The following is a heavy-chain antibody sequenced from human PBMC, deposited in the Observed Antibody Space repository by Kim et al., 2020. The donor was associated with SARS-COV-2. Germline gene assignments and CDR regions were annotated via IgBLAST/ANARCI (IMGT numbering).Heavy chain of an antibody. CDR1: GGSISSYY. CDR3: ARDRPYSTSWSLKNYYYYYYGMDV. Sequence: SETLSLTCTVSGGSISSYYWSWIRQPPGKGLEWIGYIYYSGSTNYNPSLKSRVTISVATSKNQFSLKLSSVTAAATAVYYCARDRPYSTSWSLKNYYYYYYGMDVWGQGTTVTVSS. V-gene: IGHV4-59*13. D-gene: IGHD6-13*01. J-gene: IGHJ6*02. CDR2: IYYSGST.